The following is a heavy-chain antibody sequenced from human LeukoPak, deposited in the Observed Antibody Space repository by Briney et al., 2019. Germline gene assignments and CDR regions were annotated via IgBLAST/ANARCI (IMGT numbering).Heavy chain of an antibody. Sequence: ASVKVSCKASGYTFTGYYMHWVRQAPGQGLEWMRWINPNSGGTNYAQKFQGRVTMTRDTSISTAYMELSRLRSDDTAVYYCASSDYGGNSEIYWGQGTLVTVSS. D-gene: IGHD4-23*01. CDR1: GYTFTGYY. V-gene: IGHV1-2*02. CDR3: ASSDYGGNSEIY. J-gene: IGHJ4*02. CDR2: INPNSGGT.